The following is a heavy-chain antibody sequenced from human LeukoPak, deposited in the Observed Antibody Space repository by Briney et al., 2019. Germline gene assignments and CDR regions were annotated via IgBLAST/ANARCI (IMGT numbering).Heavy chain of an antibody. CDR3: SRHDRNSGRYYDFDY. CDR1: GASISSHY. CDR2: IHYSGST. J-gene: IGHJ4*02. V-gene: IGHV4-59*08. D-gene: IGHD1-26*01. Sequence: SETLSLTCSVSGASISSHYWSWIRQPPGKGLEWIGYIHYSGSTNCNPSLRSRVTISVDTSKNQFSLKLTSVTAADTAVYFCSRHDRNSGRYYDFDYWGQGTLVTVSS.